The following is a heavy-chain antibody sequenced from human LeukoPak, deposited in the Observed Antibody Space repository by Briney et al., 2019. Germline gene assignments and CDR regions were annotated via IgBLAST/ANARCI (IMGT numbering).Heavy chain of an antibody. CDR2: IIPIFGTA. Sequence: SVKVSCKASGGTFSSYAISWLRQAPGQGLEWMGRIIPIFGTANYAQKFQGRVTITRDESTSTAYMELSSLRSEDTAVYYCARANGVYNYGFDYWGQGTLVTVSS. CDR1: GGTFSSYA. D-gene: IGHD5-18*01. CDR3: ARANGVYNYGFDY. J-gene: IGHJ4*02. V-gene: IGHV1-69*05.